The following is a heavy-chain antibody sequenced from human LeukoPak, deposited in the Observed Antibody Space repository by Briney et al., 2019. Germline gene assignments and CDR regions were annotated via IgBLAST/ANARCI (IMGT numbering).Heavy chain of an antibody. CDR3: ARDQAPTVTTSSETFDN. J-gene: IGHJ4*02. D-gene: IGHD4-17*01. Sequence: GGSLRLSCAASGFTFSSYGMHWVRQAPGKGLEWVAFIRYDGSNKYYADSVKGRFTISRDNSKNTLYLQMNSLRAEDTAVYYCARDQAPTVTTSSETFDNWGQGTLVTVSS. V-gene: IGHV3-30*02. CDR1: GFTFSSYG. CDR2: IRYDGSNK.